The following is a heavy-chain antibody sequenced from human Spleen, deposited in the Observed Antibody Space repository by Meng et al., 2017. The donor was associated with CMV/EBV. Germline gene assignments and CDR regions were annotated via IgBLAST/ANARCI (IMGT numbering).Heavy chain of an antibody. D-gene: IGHD1-14*01. J-gene: IGHJ3*02. CDR1: GFTFSRYD. Sequence: GESLKISCAASGFTFSRYDMHWVRQATGKGLEWVSAIGTTGDTYYLGSVKGRFTITSVKGRFTITRDNAKNTLYLQMNSLRAEDTAVYYCARGGDHPFDAFDIWGQGTMVTVSS. V-gene: IGHV3-13*01. CDR3: ARGGDHPFDAFDI. CDR2: IGTTGDT.